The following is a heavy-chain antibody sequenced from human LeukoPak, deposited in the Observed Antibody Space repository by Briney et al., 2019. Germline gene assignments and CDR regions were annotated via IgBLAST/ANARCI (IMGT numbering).Heavy chain of an antibody. J-gene: IGHJ6*03. CDR3: ARGVTMVRGGFSYYYYYMDV. V-gene: IGHV1-69*13. CDR1: GGTFSSYA. D-gene: IGHD3-10*01. CDR2: IIPIFGTA. Sequence: GASVKVSCKASGGTFSSYAISWVRQAPGQGLEWMGGIIPIFGTANYAQKFQGRVTITADESTSTAYMELSSLRSEDTAVYYCARGVTMVRGGFSYYYYYMDVWGKGTTVTISS.